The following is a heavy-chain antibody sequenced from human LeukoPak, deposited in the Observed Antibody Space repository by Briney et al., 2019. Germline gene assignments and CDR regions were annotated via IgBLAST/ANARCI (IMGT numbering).Heavy chain of an antibody. CDR3: ARDGPDRAAWFDP. J-gene: IGHJ5*02. Sequence: ASVKVSCKASGYTFSSYGISWVRQAPGQGLEWMGWISDYNGNTNYAQKVQGRVTMTTDPFTSTAYMELRSLRSDDTAVYYCARDGPDRAAWFDPWSQGTLVTVSS. V-gene: IGHV1-18*01. CDR2: ISDYNGNT. D-gene: IGHD3-22*01. CDR1: GYTFSSYG.